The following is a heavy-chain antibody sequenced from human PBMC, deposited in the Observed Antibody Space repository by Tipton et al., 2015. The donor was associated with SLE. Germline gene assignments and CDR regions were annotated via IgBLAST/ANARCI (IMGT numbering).Heavy chain of an antibody. CDR3: ARDCGYGGTRPHAF. CDR2: VYNDAST. CDR1: GFTVSNYY. V-gene: IGHV3-66*01. J-gene: IGHJ4*02. D-gene: IGHD4-23*01. Sequence: SLRLSCAASGFTVSNYYMTWVRQAPGKGLEWVSVVYNDASTYYTDSVKGRFTISRDNSKNRVYLQMNSLRAEDTAVYNCARDCGYGGTRPHAFWGQGTLVTVSS.